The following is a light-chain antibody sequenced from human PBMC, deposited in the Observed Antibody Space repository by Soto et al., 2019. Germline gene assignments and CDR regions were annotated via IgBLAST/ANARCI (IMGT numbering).Light chain of an antibody. CDR1: KSVSTN. CDR3: KHYDELPLT. Sequence: ETVMTQSPATLSESQGERATLSCRASKSVSTNLAWYHQKPGQAPRLLIYGAAARASGIPARFSASGFGTELTLTISSLQSEDSAVYDCKHYDELPLTCGGGTKVEIK. V-gene: IGKV3-15*01. J-gene: IGKJ4*01. CDR2: GAA.